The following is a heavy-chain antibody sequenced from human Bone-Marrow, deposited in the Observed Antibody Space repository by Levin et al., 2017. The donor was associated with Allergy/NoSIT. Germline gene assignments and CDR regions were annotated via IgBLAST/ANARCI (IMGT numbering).Heavy chain of an antibody. CDR2: ISWDASTT. CDR3: AKDLSPRIAVAGNIEY. V-gene: IGHV3-43*01. D-gene: IGHD6-19*01. CDR1: GFTFNDYT. J-gene: IGHJ4*02. Sequence: LSLTCAASGFTFNDYTMHWVRQAPQRGLEWVSLISWDASTTYYADSVRGRLTISRDNSKNALYLQMNSLTTEDTALYYCAKDLSPRIAVAGNIEYWGQGTLVTVSS.